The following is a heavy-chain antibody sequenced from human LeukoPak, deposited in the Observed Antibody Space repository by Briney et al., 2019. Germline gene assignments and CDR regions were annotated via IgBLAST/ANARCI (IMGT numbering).Heavy chain of an antibody. CDR2: IYSDGDT. D-gene: IGHD3-22*01. Sequence: GGSLRLSCAASGLTVSANCMSWVRQTPGQGLEWVSSIYSDGDTYYTNSVKGRLTISRDNSKNRVYLQMNTLTAEDTARYYCASGPFTRIVGSFDIWGPGTLVTVSS. J-gene: IGHJ3*02. CDR3: ASGPFTRIVGSFDI. V-gene: IGHV3-53*01. CDR1: GLTVSANC.